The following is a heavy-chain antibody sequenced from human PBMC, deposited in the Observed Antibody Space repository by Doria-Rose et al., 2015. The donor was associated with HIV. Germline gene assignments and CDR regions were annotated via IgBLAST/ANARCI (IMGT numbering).Heavy chain of an antibody. CDR1: GASVSSRGYY. D-gene: IGHD3-3*01. CDR2: TYYTGTS. CDR3: ARMGSYRELDY. V-gene: IGHV4-31*03. J-gene: IGHJ4*02. Sequence: VQLQESGPGLVKPSEPLSLTCSVSGASVSSRGYYWNWIRQVPGKGLESLGYTYYTGTSDYSPSPKSRLNMAVDTSKNQFSLKLSFATVADTAVYYCARMGSYRELDYWGQGALVIVSA.